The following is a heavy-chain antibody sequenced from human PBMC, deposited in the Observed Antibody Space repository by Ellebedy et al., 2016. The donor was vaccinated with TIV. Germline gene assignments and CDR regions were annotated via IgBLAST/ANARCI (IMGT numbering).Heavy chain of an antibody. CDR2: INAGNGNT. Sequence: AASVKVSCKASGYTFTSYAMHWVRQAPGQRLEWMGWINAGNGNTKYSQKFQGRVTITRDTSASTAYMELSSLRSEDTAVYYCARALKVGYCTNGVQCGRDYWGQGTLVTVSS. CDR3: ARALKVGYCTNGVQCGRDY. J-gene: IGHJ4*02. D-gene: IGHD2-8*01. CDR1: GYTFTSYA. V-gene: IGHV1-3*01.